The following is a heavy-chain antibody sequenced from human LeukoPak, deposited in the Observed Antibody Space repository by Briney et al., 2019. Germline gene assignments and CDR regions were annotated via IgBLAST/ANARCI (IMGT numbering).Heavy chain of an antibody. Sequence: SETLSLTCTVSGGSISSYYRSWIRQPPGKGLEWIGYIYYSGSTNYNPSLKSRVTISVDTSKNQFSLKLSSVTAADTAVYYCASHEYSSGWYVTEYFQHWGQGTLVTVSS. CDR2: IYYSGST. D-gene: IGHD6-19*01. CDR1: GGSISSYY. CDR3: ASHEYSSGWYVTEYFQH. J-gene: IGHJ1*01. V-gene: IGHV4-59*01.